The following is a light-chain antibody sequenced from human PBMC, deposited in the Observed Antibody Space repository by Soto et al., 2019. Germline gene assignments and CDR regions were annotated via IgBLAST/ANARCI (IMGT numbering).Light chain of an antibody. CDR2: GAS. Sequence: DIQMTQSPSTLSASVGDRVTITCRASQGIRSWLAWYQQKPGKAPKLLIYGASSLQSGVPSRFGGSGSGTTFSLTISSLQPDDFATYYCQQYSTYPWTFGQGTKVDIK. CDR3: QQYSTYPWT. V-gene: IGKV1-5*01. CDR1: QGIRSW. J-gene: IGKJ1*01.